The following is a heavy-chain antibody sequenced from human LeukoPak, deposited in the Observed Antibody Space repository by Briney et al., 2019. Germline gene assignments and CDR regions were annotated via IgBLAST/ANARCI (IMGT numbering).Heavy chain of an antibody. CDR1: GFTFSSYA. J-gene: IGHJ4*02. CDR2: ISYDGSNK. Sequence: PGGSLRLSCAASGFTFSSYAMHWVRQAPGKGLEWVAVISYDGSNKYYADSVKGRFTISRDNSKNTLYLQMNSLRAEDTAVYYCASPFLSHKYSGSYLIDYWGQGTLVTVSS. CDR3: ASPFLSHKYSGSYLIDY. D-gene: IGHD1-26*01. V-gene: IGHV3-30-3*01.